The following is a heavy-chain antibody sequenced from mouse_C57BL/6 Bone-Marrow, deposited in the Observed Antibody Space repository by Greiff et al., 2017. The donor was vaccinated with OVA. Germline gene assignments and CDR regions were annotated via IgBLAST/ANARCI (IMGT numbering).Heavy chain of an antibody. D-gene: IGHD1-1*01. Sequence: QVQLQQPGAELVMPGASVKLSCKASGYTFTSYWMHWVKQRPGQGLEWIGEIDPSDSYTNYNQKFKGKSTLTADKSSSTAYMQLSSLTYEDSAVYYCARGTTVVATPYWGQGTTLSLL. CDR3: ARGTTVVATPY. CDR1: GYTFTSYW. J-gene: IGHJ2*01. V-gene: IGHV1-69*01. CDR2: IDPSDSYT.